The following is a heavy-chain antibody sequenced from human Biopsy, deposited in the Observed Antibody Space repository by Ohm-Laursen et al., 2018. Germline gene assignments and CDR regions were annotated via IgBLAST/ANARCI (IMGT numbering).Heavy chain of an antibody. CDR2: VYYTGST. CDR3: AKDRGYYSDRTVPGYFDL. V-gene: IGHV4-59*01. CDR1: GDYIRSYY. Sequence: GTLSLTCTVSGDYIRSYYWSWIRQPPGKGLQWIGYVYYTGSTDYNPSLQSRVTISVDTSKNHFSLSLRSVTPADTAIYCCAKDRGYYSDRTVPGYFDLWGRGTPVTVSS. D-gene: IGHD3-22*01. J-gene: IGHJ2*01.